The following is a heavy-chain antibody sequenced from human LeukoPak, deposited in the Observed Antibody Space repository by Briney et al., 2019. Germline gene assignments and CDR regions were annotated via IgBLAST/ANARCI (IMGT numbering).Heavy chain of an antibody. D-gene: IGHD4-23*01. CDR2: INQHVSHK. J-gene: IGHJ6*02. Sequence: VPNINQHVSHKYYLYSLIRPFTISKHNAKNSVYLQMNSLRPEDTAIYYCAWYGVTHGLDVWGQGTTVTVSS. CDR3: AWYGVTHGLDV. V-gene: IGHV3-7*04.